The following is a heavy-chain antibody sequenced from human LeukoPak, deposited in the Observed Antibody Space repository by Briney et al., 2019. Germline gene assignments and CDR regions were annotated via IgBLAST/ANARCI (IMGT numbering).Heavy chain of an antibody. CDR1: GGSISSYY. Sequence: SETLSLTCTVSGGSISSYYWTWIRQSPEKGPEWIGYMYYTGSTHFSPSFKSRATISVDTSKNQLSLKVGSVTAADTAVYYCARHDVTEVAFDIWGQGTMVTVSS. J-gene: IGHJ3*02. V-gene: IGHV4-59*08. CDR2: MYYTGST. CDR3: ARHDVTEVAFDI.